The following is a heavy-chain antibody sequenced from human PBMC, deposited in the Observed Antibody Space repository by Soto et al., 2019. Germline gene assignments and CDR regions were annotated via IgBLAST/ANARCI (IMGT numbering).Heavy chain of an antibody. CDR2: IYPGDSDT. J-gene: IGHJ6*02. V-gene: IGHV5-51*01. Sequence: EVQLVQSGAEVKKPGESLKISCKGSGYSFTSYWIGWVRQMPGKGLEWMGIIYPGDSDTRYSPSFQGQGTVSADKSISTAYLQWTSLKASDTAMYYCATSSKDTAMGYGMDVWGQGTTVTVAS. D-gene: IGHD5-18*01. CDR1: GYSFTSYW. CDR3: ATSSKDTAMGYGMDV.